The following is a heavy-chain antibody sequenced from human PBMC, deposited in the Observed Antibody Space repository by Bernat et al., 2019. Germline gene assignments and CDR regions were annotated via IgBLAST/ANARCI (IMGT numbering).Heavy chain of an antibody. CDR1: GFTFSSYW. J-gene: IGHJ5*02. CDR2: INSDGSST. CDR3: ARDGGNYWGWFDP. V-gene: IGHV3-74*01. D-gene: IGHD1-26*01. Sequence: EVQLVESGGGLVQPGGSLRLSCAASGFTFSSYWMHWVRQALGKGLVWVSRINSDGSSTSYADSVKGRFTISRDNAKNTLYLQMNSLRAEDTAVYYCARDGGNYWGWFDPWGQGTLVTVSS.